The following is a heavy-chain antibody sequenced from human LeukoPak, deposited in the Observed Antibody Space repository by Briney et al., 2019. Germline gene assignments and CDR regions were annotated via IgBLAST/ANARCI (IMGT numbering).Heavy chain of an antibody. V-gene: IGHV3-21*01. Sequence: PGRSLRLSCAASGFTFSSYGMHWVRQAPGKGLEWVSSISSGSGYIYYADSVKGRFTISRDNAKNSLYLQMNSLRAEDTAVYYCARELYSGYGRFDYWGQGTLVTVSS. J-gene: IGHJ4*02. D-gene: IGHD5-12*01. CDR1: GFTFSSYG. CDR3: ARELYSGYGRFDY. CDR2: ISSGSGYI.